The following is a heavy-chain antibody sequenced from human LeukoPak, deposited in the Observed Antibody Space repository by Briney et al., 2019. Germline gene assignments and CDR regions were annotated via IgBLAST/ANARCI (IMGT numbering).Heavy chain of an antibody. V-gene: IGHV3-73*01. J-gene: IGHJ6*04. CDR1: GFTFSGSA. CDR2: IRSKANSYAT. Sequence: GGSLRLSCAASGFTFSGSAMHWVRRASGKGLEWVGRIRSKANSYATAYAASVKGRFTISRDDSKNTAYLQMNSLETEDTAVYYCARSYGSGSYYNPGDVWGKGTTVTVSS. CDR3: ARSYGSGSYYNPGDV. D-gene: IGHD3-10*01.